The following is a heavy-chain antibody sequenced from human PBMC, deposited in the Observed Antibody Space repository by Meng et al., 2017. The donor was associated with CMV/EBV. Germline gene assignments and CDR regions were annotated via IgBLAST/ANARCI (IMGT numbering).Heavy chain of an antibody. V-gene: IGHV5-51*01. CDR2: IYHGDSDT. J-gene: IGHJ4*02. Sequence: GGSLRLSCKGSGYSFTSYWIGWVRQMPGKGLEWMGIIYHGDSDTRYSPSFQGQVTISADKSIGTAYLQWSSLKASDTAMYYCARIVGATTWVVDYWGQGTLVTVSS. D-gene: IGHD1-26*01. CDR3: ARIVGATTWVVDY. CDR1: GYSFTSYW.